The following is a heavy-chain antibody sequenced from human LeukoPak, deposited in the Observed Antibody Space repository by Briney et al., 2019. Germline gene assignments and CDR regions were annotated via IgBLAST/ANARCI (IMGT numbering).Heavy chain of an antibody. CDR3: ANLNYDFWSGYQY. J-gene: IGHJ4*02. CDR2: IRYDGSNK. Sequence: AGGSLRLSCAASGFTFSSYAMHWVRQAPGKGLEWVAFIRYDGSNKYYADSVKGRFTISRDNSKNTLYLQMNSLRAEDTAVYYCANLNYDFWSGYQYWGQGTLVTVSS. D-gene: IGHD3-3*01. CDR1: GFTFSSYA. V-gene: IGHV3-30*02.